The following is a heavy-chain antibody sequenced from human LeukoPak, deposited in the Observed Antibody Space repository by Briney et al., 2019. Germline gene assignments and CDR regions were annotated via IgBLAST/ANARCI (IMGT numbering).Heavy chain of an antibody. D-gene: IGHD6-13*01. CDR2: IYYSGST. CDR3: ARDRAIAAYDYYYYGMDV. V-gene: IGHV4-59*01. J-gene: IGHJ6*02. Sequence: SETLSLTCTVSGGSISSYYWSWIRQPPGKGLEWIGYIYYSGSTNYNPSLKSRVTISVDTSKNQFSLRLSSVTAADTAVYYCARDRAIAAYDYYYYGMDVWGQGTTVTVSS. CDR1: GGSISSYY.